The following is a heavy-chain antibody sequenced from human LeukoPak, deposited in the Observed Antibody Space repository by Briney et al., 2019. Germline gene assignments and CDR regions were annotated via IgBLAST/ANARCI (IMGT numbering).Heavy chain of an antibody. CDR2: ISYDGSNK. D-gene: IGHD3-16*02. J-gene: IGHJ4*02. CDR1: GFTFSSYA. Sequence: GGSLRLSCAASGFTFSSYAMHWVRQAPGKGLEWVAVISYDGSNKYYADSVKGRFAISRDNSKNTLYLQMNSLRAEDTAVYYCARDGITFGGVIVYYFDYWGQGTLVTVSS. CDR3: ARDGITFGGVIVYYFDY. V-gene: IGHV3-30*09.